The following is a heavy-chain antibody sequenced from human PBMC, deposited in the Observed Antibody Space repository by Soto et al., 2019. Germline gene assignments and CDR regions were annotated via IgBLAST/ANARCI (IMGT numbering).Heavy chain of an antibody. V-gene: IGHV1-18*01. D-gene: IGHD1-26*01. J-gene: IGHJ6*02. CDR3: AALPEWELDILYYYGMDV. CDR1: GYTFTSYG. CDR2: ISAYNGNT. Sequence: ASVKVSCKASGYTFTSYGISWVRQAPGQGLEWMGWISAYNGNTNYAQKLQGRVTMTTDTSTSTAYMELRSLRSDDTAVYYCAALPEWELDILYYYGMDVWGQGTTVTVSS.